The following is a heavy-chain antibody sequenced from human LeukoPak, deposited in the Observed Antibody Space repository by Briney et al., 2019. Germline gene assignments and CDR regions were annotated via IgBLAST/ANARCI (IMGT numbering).Heavy chain of an antibody. J-gene: IGHJ4*02. CDR3: TASSRLCFV. D-gene: IGHD2-21*01. CDR1: GFTFFDYA. V-gene: IGHV3-23*01. Sequence: GGSLRLSCAASGFTFFDYAMTWVRQAPGKGLEWISTVSGSGSNGYYLDSVRGRFTVSRDNSRDTLYLQMTSLRAEDTAIYYCTASSRLCFVWAEGTRVVVS. CDR2: VSGSGSNG.